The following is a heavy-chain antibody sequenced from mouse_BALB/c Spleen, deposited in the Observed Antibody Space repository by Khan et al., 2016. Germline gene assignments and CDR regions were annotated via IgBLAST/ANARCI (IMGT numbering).Heavy chain of an antibody. D-gene: IGHD2-10*02. CDR3: ARDRRYGNYVGAY. Sequence: EVELVESGGGLVQPGGSLRLSCATSGFTFTDYYMSWVRQPPGKALEWLGFIRNKANGYTTEYSASVKGRFTISRDNSQSILYLQMNTLRAEDSATYYCARDRRYGNYVGAYWGQGTLITVSA. CDR2: IRNKANGYTT. V-gene: IGHV7-3*02. CDR1: GFTFTDYY. J-gene: IGHJ3*01.